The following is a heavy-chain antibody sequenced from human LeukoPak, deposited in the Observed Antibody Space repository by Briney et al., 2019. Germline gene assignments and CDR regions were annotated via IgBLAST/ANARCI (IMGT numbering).Heavy chain of an antibody. CDR3: ARDRGITMIVVSYNWFDP. D-gene: IGHD3-22*01. Sequence: PSETLSLTCTVSGGSISSSSYYWGWIRRPPGKGLEWIGSIYYSGSTYYNPSLKSRVTISVDTSKNQFSLKLSSVTAADTAVYYCARDRGITMIVVSYNWFDPWGQGTLVTVSS. V-gene: IGHV4-39*07. CDR2: IYYSGST. J-gene: IGHJ5*02. CDR1: GGSISSSSYY.